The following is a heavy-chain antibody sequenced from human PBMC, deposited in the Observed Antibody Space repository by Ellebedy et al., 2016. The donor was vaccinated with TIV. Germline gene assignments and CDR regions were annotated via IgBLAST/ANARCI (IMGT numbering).Heavy chain of an antibody. CDR1: GYTFTRYG. CDR3: ARSRLGGGHWYFDF. CDR2: IDVYNGHT. Sequence: ASVKVSXXVSGYTFTRYGMSWVRQAPGQGLEWMGWIDVYNGHTKYAQKFQDRVVMTTETATSTVYMELRSLRSDDTAVYYCARSRLGGGHWYFDFWGRGTLVTVSS. V-gene: IGHV1-18*01. D-gene: IGHD3-10*01. J-gene: IGHJ2*01.